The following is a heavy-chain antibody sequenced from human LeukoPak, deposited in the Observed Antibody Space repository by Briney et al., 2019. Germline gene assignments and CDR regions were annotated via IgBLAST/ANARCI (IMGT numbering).Heavy chain of an antibody. CDR1: GFTFSSYS. Sequence: GGSLRLSCAASGFTFSSYSMNWVRQAPGKGLEWVSAISGSGGSTYYADSVKGRFTISRDNSKNTLYLQMNSLRAEDTAVYYCARVTMVRGLIIYYFDYWGQGTLVTVSS. D-gene: IGHD3-10*01. J-gene: IGHJ4*02. CDR2: ISGSGGST. V-gene: IGHV3-23*01. CDR3: ARVTMVRGLIIYYFDY.